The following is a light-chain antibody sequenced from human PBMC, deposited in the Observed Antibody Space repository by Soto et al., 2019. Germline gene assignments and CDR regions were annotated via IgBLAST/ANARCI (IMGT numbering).Light chain of an antibody. CDR3: QQYNSYSLT. J-gene: IGKJ4*01. V-gene: IGKV1-5*03. CDR2: KAS. Sequence: DIQMTQSPSTLSASVGDRVTITCRASQSISSWLAWYQQKPGKAPKLLIYKASSLESGVPSRFSGSGSGTEFTLTISSLQSDYFATYYCQQYNSYSLTFGGGTKVEIK. CDR1: QSISSW.